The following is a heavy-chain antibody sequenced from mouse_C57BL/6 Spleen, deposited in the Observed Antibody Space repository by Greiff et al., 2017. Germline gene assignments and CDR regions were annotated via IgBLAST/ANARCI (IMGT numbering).Heavy chain of an antibody. CDR2: IYPSDSET. J-gene: IGHJ4*01. CDR3: ARVDGYPHYYAMDY. Sequence: QVQLQQPGAELVRPGSSVKLSCKASGYTFTSYWMDWVKQRPGQGLEWIGNIYPSDSETHYNQKFQGKATLTIDKSSSTAYMQLSSLTSEDAAVXYCARVDGYPHYYAMDYWGQGTSVTVSS. CDR1: GYTFTSYW. D-gene: IGHD2-3*01. V-gene: IGHV1-61*01.